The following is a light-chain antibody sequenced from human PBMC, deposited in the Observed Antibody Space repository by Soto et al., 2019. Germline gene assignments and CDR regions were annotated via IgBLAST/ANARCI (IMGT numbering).Light chain of an antibody. V-gene: IGLV2-14*01. CDR3: TSYTSDSTYV. J-gene: IGLJ1*01. CDR2: DVS. CDR1: STDVGRYNY. Sequence: QSALTQPASVSGSPGQSITISYTGTSTDVGRYNYVSWYQQHPGKAPKLMVYDVSNRPSWVSNRFSGSKSGITASLTISGLQAGDEADYYCTSYTSDSTYVFGTGTKVTVL.